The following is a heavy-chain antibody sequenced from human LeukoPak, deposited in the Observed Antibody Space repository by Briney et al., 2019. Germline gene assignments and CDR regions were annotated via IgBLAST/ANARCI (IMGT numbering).Heavy chain of an antibody. CDR1: GFAFSNYW. J-gene: IGHJ4*02. CDR3: VSNTLIIAAAFYDS. V-gene: IGHV3-74*01. Sequence: GGSLRLSCVASGFAFSNYWMDWVRHAPGKGLVWVSRIQGDGSDTSYADSVKGRFTISRDNAKNTLFLQMNSLRDEDTAVYYCVSNTLIIAAAFYDSWGQGTLVTVSS. D-gene: IGHD6-13*01. CDR2: IQGDGSDT.